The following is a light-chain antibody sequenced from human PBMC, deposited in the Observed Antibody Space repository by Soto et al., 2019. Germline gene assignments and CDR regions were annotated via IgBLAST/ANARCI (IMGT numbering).Light chain of an antibody. CDR2: EGS. J-gene: IGLJ1*01. V-gene: IGLV2-23*03. CDR1: SSDVGSYNL. CDR3: CSYAGSSTFPYV. Sequence: QSALTQPASVSGSPGQSITISCTGTSSDVGSYNLVSWYQQHPGKAPKLMIYEGSKRPSGVSNRFSGSKSGNTASLTISGLQAEDEADYYCCSYAGSSTFPYVFGTGTKLPS.